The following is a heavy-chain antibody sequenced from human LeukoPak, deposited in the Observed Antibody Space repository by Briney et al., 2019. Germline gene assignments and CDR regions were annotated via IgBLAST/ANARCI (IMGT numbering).Heavy chain of an antibody. CDR3: ARLDSSGWYYFDY. Sequence: PSQTLSLACTVSGGSISSGDYYWSWIRLPPGKGLEWIGYIYYSGSTYYNPSLKSRVTISVDTSKNQFSLKLSSVTAADTAVYYCARLDSSGWYYFDYWGQGTLVTVSS. D-gene: IGHD6-19*01. J-gene: IGHJ4*02. CDR1: GGSISSGDYY. CDR2: IYYSGST. V-gene: IGHV4-30-4*01.